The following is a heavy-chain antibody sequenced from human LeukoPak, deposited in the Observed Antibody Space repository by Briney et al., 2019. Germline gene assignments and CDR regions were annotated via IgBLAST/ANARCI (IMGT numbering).Heavy chain of an antibody. D-gene: IGHD3-9*01. CDR1: GFTFDDYG. CDR2: INWNGDNT. Sequence: PGGSLRLSCAASGFTFDDYGMSWVRQAPGKGLECVSGINWNGDNTNYADSLKGRFTISRDNAKNSLYLQMNSLRAEDTALYYCARGSTHYDVLTGYHYYFDYWGQGTLVTVSS. J-gene: IGHJ4*02. CDR3: ARGSTHYDVLTGYHYYFDY. V-gene: IGHV3-20*04.